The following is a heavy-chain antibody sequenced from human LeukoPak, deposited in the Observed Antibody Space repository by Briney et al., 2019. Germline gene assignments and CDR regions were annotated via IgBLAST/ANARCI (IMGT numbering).Heavy chain of an antibody. CDR1: GFTFSSYA. CDR2: ISGSGGSK. D-gene: IGHD3-22*01. CDR3: AKGLGMILVVTFDY. J-gene: IGHJ4*02. Sequence: PGGSLRLSCAASGFTFSSYAMSWVRQAPGKGLEWVSGISGSGGSKFYADSVKGRFTISRDNAKNTLYLQMNSLRAEDTAVYYCAKGLGMILVVTFDYWGQGTLVTVSS. V-gene: IGHV3-23*01.